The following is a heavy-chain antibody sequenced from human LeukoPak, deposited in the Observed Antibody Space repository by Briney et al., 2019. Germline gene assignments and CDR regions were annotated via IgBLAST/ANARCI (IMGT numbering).Heavy chain of an antibody. V-gene: IGHV1-69*04. CDR3: ARDNPRDFWSNFDY. J-gene: IGHJ4*02. D-gene: IGHD3-3*01. Sequence: SVKVSCKASGGTFSSYTISWVRQAPGQGLEWMGRIIPILGIANYAQKFQGRVTITADKSTSTAYMELSSLRSEDTAVYYCARDNPRDFWSNFDYWAREPWSPSPQ. CDR1: GGTFSSYT. CDR2: IIPILGIA.